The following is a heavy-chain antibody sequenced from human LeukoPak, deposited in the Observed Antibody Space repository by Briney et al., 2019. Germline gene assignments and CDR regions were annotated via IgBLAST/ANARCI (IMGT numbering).Heavy chain of an antibody. CDR1: GFTFSSYW. CDR2: INSDGSST. D-gene: IGHD1-26*01. CDR3: ARAFSGSYYYHYYYMDV. J-gene: IGHJ6*03. Sequence: GGSLRLSCAASGFTFSSYWMHWVRQAPGKGLVWVSRINSDGSSTSYADSVKGRFTISRDNAKNTLYLQMNSLRAEDTAVYYCARAFSGSYYYHYYYMDVWGKGTTVTVSS. V-gene: IGHV3-74*01.